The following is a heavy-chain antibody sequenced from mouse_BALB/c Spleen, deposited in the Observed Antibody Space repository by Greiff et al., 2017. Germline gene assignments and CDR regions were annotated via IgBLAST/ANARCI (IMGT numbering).Heavy chain of an antibody. V-gene: IGHV1-67*01. J-gene: IGHJ4*01. CDR3: ARDYRYDSGYAMDY. CDR2: ISTYSGNT. Sequence: QVQLKQSGPELVRPGVSVKISCKGSGYTFTDYAMHWVKQSHAKSLEWIGVISTYSGNTNYNQKFKGKATMTVDKSSSTSYMELARLTSEDSAIYDCARDYRYDSGYAMDYWGQGTSVTVSS. D-gene: IGHD2-14*01. CDR1: GYTFTDYA.